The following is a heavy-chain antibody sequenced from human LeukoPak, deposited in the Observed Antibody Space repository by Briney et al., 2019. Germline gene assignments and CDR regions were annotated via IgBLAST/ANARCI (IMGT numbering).Heavy chain of an antibody. D-gene: IGHD2-21*02. J-gene: IGHJ5*02. CDR1: GGSISSYY. CDR2: IYYSGST. CDR3: ARGLLPPAGWFDP. Sequence: SETLSLTCTVSGGSISSYYWSWIRQPPGKGLQWIGYIYYSGSTNYNPSLKSRVTISVDTSKNQFSLKLSSVTAADTAVYYCARGLLPPAGWFDPWGQGTLVTVSS. V-gene: IGHV4-59*01.